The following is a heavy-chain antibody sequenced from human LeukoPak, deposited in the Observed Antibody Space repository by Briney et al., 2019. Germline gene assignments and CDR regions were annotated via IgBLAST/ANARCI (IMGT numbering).Heavy chain of an antibody. D-gene: IGHD2-15*01. CDR2: IYTSGST. CDR1: GGSISSYY. J-gene: IGHJ4*02. Sequence: QESGPGLVKPSETLSLTCTVSGGSISSYYWSWIRQPAGKGLEWIGRIYTSGSTNYNPSLKSRVTMSVDTSKNQFSLKPSSVTAADTAVYYCARDLGYCSGGSCYSGFDYWGQGTLVTVSS. V-gene: IGHV4-4*07. CDR3: ARDLGYCSGGSCYSGFDY.